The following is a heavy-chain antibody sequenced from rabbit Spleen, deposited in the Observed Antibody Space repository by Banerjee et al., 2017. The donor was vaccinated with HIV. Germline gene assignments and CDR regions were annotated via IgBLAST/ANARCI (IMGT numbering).Heavy chain of an antibody. J-gene: IGHJ3*01. D-gene: IGHD1-1*01. CDR2: IDAGSSGFT. V-gene: IGHV1S40*01. CDR3: ARDTSSSFSSYGMDL. Sequence: QSLEESGGDLVNPGASLTLTCTASGVSFSSSSYVCWVRQAPGKGLEWIACIDAGSSGFTYFATRAKGRFACSKSSSTTVTLQMTRLTAADTATYFCARDTSSSFSSYGMDLWARAPWSPS. CDR1: GVSFSSSSY.